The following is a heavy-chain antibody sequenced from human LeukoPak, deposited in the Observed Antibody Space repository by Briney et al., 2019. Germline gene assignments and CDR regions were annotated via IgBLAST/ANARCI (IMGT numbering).Heavy chain of an antibody. V-gene: IGHV1-2*02. CDR3: ARGSTVTYYTFDY. CDR2: INPNSGGT. Sequence: ASVKVSCKASGYTFTDYYMHWVRQAPGQGLEWMGWINPNSGGTNYAQKFQGRVTMTRDTSISTAYMDLSRLRSDDTAVYYCARGSTVTYYTFDYWGQGTLVTVSS. J-gene: IGHJ4*02. CDR1: GYTFTDYY. D-gene: IGHD4-17*01.